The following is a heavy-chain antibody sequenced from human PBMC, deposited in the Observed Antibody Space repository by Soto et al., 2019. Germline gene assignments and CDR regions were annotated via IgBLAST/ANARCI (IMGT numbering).Heavy chain of an antibody. Sequence: ASVKVSCKASGFTFTRSAMQWVRQARGQRLEWIGWIVVGSGNTNYAQKFQERVTITRDRSTSTAYMELSSLRSEDTAVYYCAAARDSSGWFAAGYWGQGTLVTSPQ. CDR3: AAARDSSGWFAAGY. D-gene: IGHD6-19*01. V-gene: IGHV1-58*02. CDR1: GFTFTRSA. CDR2: IVVGSGNT. J-gene: IGHJ4*02.